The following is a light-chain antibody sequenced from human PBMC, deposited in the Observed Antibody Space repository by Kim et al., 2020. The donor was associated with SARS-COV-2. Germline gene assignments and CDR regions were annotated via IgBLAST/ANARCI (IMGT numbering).Light chain of an antibody. CDR2: DVS. J-gene: IGLJ3*02. CDR3: CSFAGTYSRV. CDR1: SSDVGAYDY. V-gene: IGLV2-11*03. Sequence: PGQSITISCTGTSSDVGAYDYVSWYQQHPGKAPKLMIYDVSKRPSGVPDRFFGFKSGNTASLTISGLQAEDEADYYCCSFAGTYSRVFGGGTKVTVL.